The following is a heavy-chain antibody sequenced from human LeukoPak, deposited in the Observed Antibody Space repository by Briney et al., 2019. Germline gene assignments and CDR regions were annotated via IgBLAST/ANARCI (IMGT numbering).Heavy chain of an antibody. J-gene: IGHJ4*02. CDR2: INYSGST. Sequence: SETLSLTCTVSGGSISSSSYYWGWIRQPPGKGLEWIGSINYSGSTYYNPSLKSRLTISVDTSKNQFSLKLSSVTAADTAVYYCARAIPVRGVIIPKWTYFDYWGQGTLVTVSS. CDR1: GGSISSSSYY. V-gene: IGHV4-39*07. CDR3: ARAIPVRGVIIPKWTYFDY. D-gene: IGHD3-10*01.